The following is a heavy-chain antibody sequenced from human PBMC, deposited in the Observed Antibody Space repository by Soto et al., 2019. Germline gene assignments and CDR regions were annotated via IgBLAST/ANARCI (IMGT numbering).Heavy chain of an antibody. CDR2: ISYDGSNK. V-gene: IGHV3-30*18. Sequence: TGGSLRLSCAASGFTFSSYGMHWVRQAPGKGLEWVAVISYDGSNKYYADSVKGRFTISRDNSKNTLYLQMNSLRAEDTAVYYCAKDPDSSNPHYYYGMDVWGQGTTVTVSS. CDR3: AKDPDSSNPHYYYGMDV. CDR1: GFTFSSYG. J-gene: IGHJ6*02. D-gene: IGHD6-19*01.